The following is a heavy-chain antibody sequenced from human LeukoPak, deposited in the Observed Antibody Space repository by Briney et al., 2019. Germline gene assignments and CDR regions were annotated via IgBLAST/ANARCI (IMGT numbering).Heavy chain of an antibody. V-gene: IGHV3-48*03. CDR2: ISSSGSTI. J-gene: IGHJ4*02. D-gene: IGHD6-13*01. CDR1: GFTFSSYE. Sequence: GGSLRLSCAASGFTFSSYEMNWVRQAPGKGLEWVSYISSSGSTIYYADSVKGRFTISRDNAKNSLYLQMNSLRAEDTAVYYCARAPRKLVPHWGQGTLVTVSS. CDR3: ARAPRKLVPH.